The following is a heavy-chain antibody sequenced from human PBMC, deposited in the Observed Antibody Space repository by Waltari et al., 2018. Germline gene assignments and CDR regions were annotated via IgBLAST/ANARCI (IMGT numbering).Heavy chain of an antibody. J-gene: IGHJ4*02. CDR3: ASNSYSKYYCDY. CDR2: IYYSGST. D-gene: IGHD6-13*01. CDR1: GGSISSHY. V-gene: IGHV4-59*11. Sequence: QVQLQESGPGLVKPSETLSLTCTVSGGSISSHYWSWIRQPQGKGLEWIGYIYYSGSTNYNPSLKSRVTISVDTSKDQFSLKLGSVSAADTAVYYCASNSYSKYYCDYWGQGTLVTVSS.